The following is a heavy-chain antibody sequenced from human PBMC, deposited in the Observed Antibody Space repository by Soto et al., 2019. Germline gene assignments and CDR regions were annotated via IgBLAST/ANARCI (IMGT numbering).Heavy chain of an antibody. J-gene: IGHJ4*02. CDR1: GGSFSGYY. V-gene: IGHV4-34*01. D-gene: IGHD2-15*01. CDR3: ARVLRYCSGGSCYAPFDY. CDR2: INHSGST. Sequence: LGASETLSLTCAVYGGSFSGYYWSWIRQPPGKGLEWIGEINHSGSTNYNPSLKSRATISVDTSKLQFSLKLSSVTAADTAVYYCARVLRYCSGGSCYAPFDYWGQGTLVTVSS.